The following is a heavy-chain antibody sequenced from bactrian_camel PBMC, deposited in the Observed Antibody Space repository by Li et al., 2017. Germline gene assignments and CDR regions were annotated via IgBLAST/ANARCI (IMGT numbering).Heavy chain of an antibody. CDR1: GYGVVTLC. CDR3: VADLGPCQVRGRNLVPRPTTFGY. V-gene: IGHV3S53*01. Sequence: VQLVESGGGSVQAGGSLRLSCAAASGYGVVTLCMAWFRQAPGKEREGVATINYDGRTTYADSVKVRFTISKDNAKNTLYLQMNSLKPEDTAMYYCVADLGPCQVRGRNLVPRPTTFGYWGQGTQVTVS. J-gene: IGHJ6*01. CDR2: INYDGRT. D-gene: IGHD1*01.